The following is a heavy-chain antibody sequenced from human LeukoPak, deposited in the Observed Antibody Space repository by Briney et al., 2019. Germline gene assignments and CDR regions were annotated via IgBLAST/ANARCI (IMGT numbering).Heavy chain of an antibody. CDR3: ARAPGLCTVVMGAFDI. D-gene: IGHD4-23*01. CDR2: IIPILGIA. J-gene: IGHJ3*02. V-gene: IGHV1-69*02. Sequence: ASVKVSCKASGGTFSSYTISWVRQAPGQGLEWMGRIIPILGIANYAQKLQGRVTITADKSTSTAYMELSSLRSEDTAVYYCARAPGLCTVVMGAFDIWGQGTMVTVSS. CDR1: GGTFSSYT.